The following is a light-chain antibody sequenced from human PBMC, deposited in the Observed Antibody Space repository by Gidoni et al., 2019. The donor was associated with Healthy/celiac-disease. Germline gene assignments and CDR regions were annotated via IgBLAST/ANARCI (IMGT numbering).Light chain of an antibody. CDR2: DAS. CDR3: QQFNSDLSMCS. CDR1: PGISSA. V-gene: IGKV1-13*02. Sequence: AIKLTQSPSSLSASVGDRVTITCRASPGISSALAWYQQKPGKAPKLLIYDASSLESGVPSRFSGSGSGTDFTLTISSLQPEDFATYYCQQFNSDLSMCSFGQGTKLEIK. J-gene: IGKJ2*04.